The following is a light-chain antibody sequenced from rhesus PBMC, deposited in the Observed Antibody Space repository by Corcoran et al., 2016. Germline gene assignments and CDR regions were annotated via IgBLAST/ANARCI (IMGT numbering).Light chain of an antibody. CDR2: GVN. V-gene: IGLV2-32*02. Sequence: QAALTQPQSVSGSPGQSVTISCTGTSSDIGNYDYVSWYRQHPGTAPKLMIYGVNKRPSGVSNRFSASKSGNTASLTISGLQAEDEADYYCTSYAGSSTFIFGGGTRLTVL. CDR3: TSYAGSSTFI. J-gene: IGLJ1*01. CDR1: SSDIGNYDY.